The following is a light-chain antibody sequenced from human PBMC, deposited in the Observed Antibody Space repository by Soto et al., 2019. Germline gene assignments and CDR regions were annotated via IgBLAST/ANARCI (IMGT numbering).Light chain of an antibody. J-gene: IGKJ2*01. Sequence: DIQMTQSPSTLSGAVGDRVTITCRASQTISSWLAWYQQKPGKAPKLLIYKASTLKSGVPSRFSGSGSGTEFTITISSLQTDDVATYYCHQGKPFPYTFGQGTRLET. CDR2: KAS. V-gene: IGKV1-5*03. CDR3: HQGKPFPYT. CDR1: QTISSW.